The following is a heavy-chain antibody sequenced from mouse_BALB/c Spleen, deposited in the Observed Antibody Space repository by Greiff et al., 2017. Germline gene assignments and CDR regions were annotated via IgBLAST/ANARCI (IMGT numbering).Heavy chain of an antibody. Sequence: EVQVVESGGGLVKPGGSLKLSCAASGFTFSSYTMSWVRQTPEKRLEWVATISSGGSYTYYPDSVKGRFTISRDNAKNTLYLQMSSLKSEDTAMYYCTRILEDYFDYWGQGTTLTVSS. CDR2: ISSGGSYT. J-gene: IGHJ2*01. CDR3: TRILEDYFDY. V-gene: IGHV5-6-4*01. CDR1: GFTFSSYT. D-gene: IGHD2-14*01.